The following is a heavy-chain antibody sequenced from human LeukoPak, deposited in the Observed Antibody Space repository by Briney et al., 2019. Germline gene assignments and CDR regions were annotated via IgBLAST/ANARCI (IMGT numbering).Heavy chain of an antibody. V-gene: IGHV3-73*01. D-gene: IGHD2-21*01. Sequence: PGGSLRLSCAASGFTFSGSAMHWVRQASGKGLEWVGRIRSKANSYATAYAASVKGRFTISRDDSKNTAYLQMNSLKTEDTAVYYCTSILWDYYMDVWGKGTTVTVSS. CDR1: GFTFSGSA. J-gene: IGHJ6*03. CDR3: TSILWDYYMDV. CDR2: IRSKANSYAT.